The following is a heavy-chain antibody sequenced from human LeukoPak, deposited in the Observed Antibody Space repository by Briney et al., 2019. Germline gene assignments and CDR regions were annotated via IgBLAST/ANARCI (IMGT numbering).Heavy chain of an antibody. J-gene: IGHJ4*02. D-gene: IGHD2-2*01. V-gene: IGHV1-46*01. CDR1: GYTFTSYY. CDR2: INPSGGST. CDR3: ARDRRFGCSSTSCYLYYFDY. Sequence: ASVKISCKASGYTFTSYYMHWVRQAPGQGLEWMGIINPSGGSTSYAQKFQGRVTMTRDTSTSTVYMELSSLRSEDTAVYYCARDRRFGCSSTSCYLYYFDYWGQGTLVTVSS.